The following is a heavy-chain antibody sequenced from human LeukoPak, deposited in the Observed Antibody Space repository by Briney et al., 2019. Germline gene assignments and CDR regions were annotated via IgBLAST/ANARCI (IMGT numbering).Heavy chain of an antibody. Sequence: GGCLRLSCAASGFTFSSYCMHWVRQAPGKGLEWVAVISYDGSNKYYADFVKGRFTISRDNSKNTLYLQMNSLRAEDTAVYYCAKVEQQGGYWGQGTLVTVSS. CDR3: AKVEQQGGY. D-gene: IGHD6-13*01. J-gene: IGHJ4*02. V-gene: IGHV3-30*18. CDR1: GFTFSSYC. CDR2: ISYDGSNK.